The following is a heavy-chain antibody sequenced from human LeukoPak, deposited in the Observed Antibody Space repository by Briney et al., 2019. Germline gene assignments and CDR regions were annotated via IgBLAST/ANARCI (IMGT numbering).Heavy chain of an antibody. CDR2: IYYSGTT. CDR3: ARGRGYSYGIGYFQH. CDR1: GGSIGSSSNY. D-gene: IGHD5-18*01. V-gene: IGHV4-39*07. Sequence: SETLSLTCTVSGGSIGSSSNYWGWIRQPPGEGLEWIGNIYYSGTTNYNPSLKSRVTISVDTSKNQFSLKLSSVTAADTAVYYCARGRGYSYGIGYFQHWGQGTLVTVSS. J-gene: IGHJ1*01.